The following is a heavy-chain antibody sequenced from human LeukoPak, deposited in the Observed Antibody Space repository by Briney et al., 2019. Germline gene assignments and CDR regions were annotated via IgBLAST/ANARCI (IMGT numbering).Heavy chain of an antibody. CDR1: GFTLSSYW. CDR3: ARDGGSYFDY. Sequence: SGGSLRLSCAASGFTLSSYWMHWVRRAPGKGLVWVSRFNSDGSSTRYADSVKGRFTISRDNAKNTLYLQMNSLRVEDTAVYYCARDGGSYFDYWGQGTLVTVSS. V-gene: IGHV3-74*01. J-gene: IGHJ4*02. CDR2: FNSDGSST. D-gene: IGHD1-26*01.